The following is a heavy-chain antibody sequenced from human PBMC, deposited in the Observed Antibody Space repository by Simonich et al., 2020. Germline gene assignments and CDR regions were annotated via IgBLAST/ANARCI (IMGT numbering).Heavy chain of an antibody. J-gene: IGHJ6*02. Sequence: EVQLVESGGGLVKPGGSLRLSCAASGFTFSSYSMNWVRQAPGKGLEWVSSISSSSSYIYYADSVNGRFTISRDNAKNSLYRQMNSLRAEDTAVYYCARWIAVAGTGAYGMDVWGQGTTVTVSS. V-gene: IGHV3-21*01. D-gene: IGHD6-19*01. CDR1: GFTFSSYS. CDR3: ARWIAVAGTGAYGMDV. CDR2: ISSSSSYI.